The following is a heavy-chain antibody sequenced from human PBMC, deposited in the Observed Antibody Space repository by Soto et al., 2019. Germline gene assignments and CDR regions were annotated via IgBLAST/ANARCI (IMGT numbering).Heavy chain of an antibody. CDR1: GGSFSGYY. V-gene: IGHV4-34*01. Sequence: QVQLQQWGAGLLKPSETLSLTCAVYGGSFSGYYWSWIRQPPGKGLEWIGEINHSGSTNYNPSLKSRVTISVDTSKNQFSLKLSSVTAADTAVYYCARRKELPGIAAAGFYYYYYGMDVWGQGTTVTVSS. J-gene: IGHJ6*02. CDR3: ARRKELPGIAAAGFYYYYYGMDV. D-gene: IGHD6-13*01. CDR2: INHSGST.